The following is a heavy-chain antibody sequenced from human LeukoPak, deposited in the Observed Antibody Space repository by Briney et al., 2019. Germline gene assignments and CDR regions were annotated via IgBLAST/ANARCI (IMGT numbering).Heavy chain of an antibody. V-gene: IGHV3-21*01. D-gene: IGHD6-13*01. J-gene: IGHJ4*02. CDR1: GFTFTTYT. CDR3: AREGNSWYDY. CDR2: ISSRSSHI. Sequence: GGSLRLSCAASGFTFTTYTMHWLRQAQGKGLELVSSISSRSSHIDYTDSVKGRFIISRDNAKNSLYLQMNSLRAEDTAVYYCAREGNSWYDYWGQGTLVTVSS.